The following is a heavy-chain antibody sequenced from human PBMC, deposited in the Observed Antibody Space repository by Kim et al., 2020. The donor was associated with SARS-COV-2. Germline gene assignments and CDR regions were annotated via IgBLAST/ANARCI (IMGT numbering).Heavy chain of an antibody. D-gene: IGHD3-10*01. CDR3: ARRVTMAYWYFDL. J-gene: IGHJ2*01. CDR2: IYPGDSDT. CDR1: GYSFTNYW. V-gene: IGHV5-51*01. Sequence: GESLKISCKGAGYSFTNYWIGWVRQMPGKGLEWMGIIYPGDSDTRYSPSFQGHVTISADKSISTAYLPGSSLMASDTAIYYCARRVTMAYWYFDLWGRGTLVTVSS.